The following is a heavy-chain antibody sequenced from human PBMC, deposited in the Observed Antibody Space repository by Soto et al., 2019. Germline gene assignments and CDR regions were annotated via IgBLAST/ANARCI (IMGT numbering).Heavy chain of an antibody. CDR3: ARESKYDTSGYPPWFAP. D-gene: IGHD3-22*01. Sequence: QVQLQESGPGLVKPSQTLSLTCTVSVASISSGGYYWSWIRQHPGEGLEWIGYIYYSGSTSYNPSLKRRVTISVDPSKNQFPLKLTSVTAADTAVYYCARESKYDTSGYPPWFAPWGQGTLVTVSS. CDR1: VASISSGGYY. J-gene: IGHJ5*02. V-gene: IGHV4-31*03. CDR2: IYYSGST.